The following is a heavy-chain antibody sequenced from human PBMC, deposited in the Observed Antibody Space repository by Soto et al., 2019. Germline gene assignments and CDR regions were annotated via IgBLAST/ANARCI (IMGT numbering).Heavy chain of an antibody. Sequence: ASVKGCCTASGGSFSSYAISWVRQAPGQGLEWMGGIIPIFVTANYAQKFQGRVTITADESTSTAYMELSSLRSEDTAVYYCARGGRYYDRYFDYWGQGTLVTVSS. CDR3: ARGGRYYDRYFDY. V-gene: IGHV1-69*01. CDR2: IIPIFVTA. D-gene: IGHD3-3*01. J-gene: IGHJ4*02. CDR1: GGSFSSYA.